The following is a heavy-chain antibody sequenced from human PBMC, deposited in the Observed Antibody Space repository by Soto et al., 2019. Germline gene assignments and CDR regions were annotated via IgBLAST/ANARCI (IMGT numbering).Heavy chain of an antibody. D-gene: IGHD3-22*01. CDR1: GYTFTGYY. J-gene: IGHJ4*02. V-gene: IGHV1-2*02. Sequence: ASVKVSCKASGYTFTGYYMHWVRQAPGQGLEWMGWINPNSGGTNYAQKFQGRVTMTRDTSTSTVYMELSSLRSEDTAVYYCARDRVYYDSSGYYPALDFDYWGQGTLVTVSS. CDR2: INPNSGGT. CDR3: ARDRVYYDSSGYYPALDFDY.